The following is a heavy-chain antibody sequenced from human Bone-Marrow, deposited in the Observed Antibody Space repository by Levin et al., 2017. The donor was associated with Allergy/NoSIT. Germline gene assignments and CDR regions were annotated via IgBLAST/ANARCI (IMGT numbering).Heavy chain of an antibody. V-gene: IGHV3-9*01. D-gene: IGHD1-26*01. Sequence: SLKISCVASGFTFDDYALHWVRQAPGKGLEWVSGISWNSAAIDYADSVKGRFTISRDNAKNSLYLQMNSLRSEDTALYYCAKEIGGSYYALDYWGQGTLVTVSS. CDR2: ISWNSAAI. J-gene: IGHJ4*02. CDR3: AKEIGGSYYALDY. CDR1: GFTFDDYA.